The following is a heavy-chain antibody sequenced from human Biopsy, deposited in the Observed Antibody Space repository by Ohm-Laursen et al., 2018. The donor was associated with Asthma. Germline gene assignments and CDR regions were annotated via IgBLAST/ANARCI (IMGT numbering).Heavy chain of an antibody. J-gene: IGHJ4*01. CDR1: GFSFDDCA. D-gene: IGHD3-22*01. V-gene: IGHV3-9*01. Sequence: SLRLSCVAFGFSFDDCAMHWVRQAPGKGLEWVSSISWNSGNIDYAVSVKGRFTISRDNAKNSLYLQMQSLRPEDTAFYYCAKSADYYDSTDYLDFWGRGTLVTVSS. CDR2: ISWNSGNI. CDR3: AKSADYYDSTDYLDF.